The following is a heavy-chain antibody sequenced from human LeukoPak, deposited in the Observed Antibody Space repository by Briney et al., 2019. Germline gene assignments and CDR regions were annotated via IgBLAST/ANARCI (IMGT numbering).Heavy chain of an antibody. J-gene: IGHJ6*02. V-gene: IGHV1-2*06. Sequence: ASVKVSCKASGYTFTGYYMHWVRRAPGQGLEWMGRINPNSGGTNYAQKFQGRVTMTRDTSISTAYMELSRLRSDDTAVYYCARGPTSSSWYGYYYYGMDVWGQGTTVTVSS. CDR3: ARGPTSSSWYGYYYYGMDV. CDR2: INPNSGGT. D-gene: IGHD6-13*01. CDR1: GYTFTGYY.